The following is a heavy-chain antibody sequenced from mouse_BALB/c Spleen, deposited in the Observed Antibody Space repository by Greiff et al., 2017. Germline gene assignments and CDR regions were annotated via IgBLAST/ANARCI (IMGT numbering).Heavy chain of an antibody. CDR1: GFTFSSYG. CDR2: ISSGGSYT. V-gene: IGHV5-6*03. Sequence: EVKLVESGGGLVKPGGSLKLSCAASGFTFSSYGMSWVRQTPDKRLEWVATISSGGSYTYYPDSVKGRFTISRDNAKNTLYLQMSSLKSEDTAMYYCARHKGLKGAMDYWGQGTSVTVSS. D-gene: IGHD3-3*01. CDR3: ARHKGLKGAMDY. J-gene: IGHJ4*01.